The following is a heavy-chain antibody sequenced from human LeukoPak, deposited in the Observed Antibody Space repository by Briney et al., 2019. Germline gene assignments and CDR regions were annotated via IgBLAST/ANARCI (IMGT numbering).Heavy chain of an antibody. CDR1: GYTFTSYD. CDR2: MNPNSGNT. J-gene: IGHJ4*02. Sequence: GASVKVSCKASGYTFTSYDINWVRQATGQGLEWMGWMNPNSGNTGYAQKFQGRVTMTGNTSISTAYMELSSLRSEDTAVYYCARGPGYYDSSGFVFDYWGQGTLVTVSS. D-gene: IGHD3-22*01. V-gene: IGHV1-8*01. CDR3: ARGPGYYDSSGFVFDY.